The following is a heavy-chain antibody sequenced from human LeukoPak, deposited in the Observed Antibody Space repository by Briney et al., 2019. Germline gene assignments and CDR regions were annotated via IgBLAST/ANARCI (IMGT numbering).Heavy chain of an antibody. CDR3: ARHVTGTRAYYYYYYMDV. Sequence: SETLSLTCTVSGVSISSSNSYWGWIRQPPGKGLEWIGSIYYSGNTYYNASLKSQVSISIDTSKNQFSLRLTSVTAADTAVYYCARHVTGTRAYYYYYYMDVWGKGTTVTISS. CDR1: GVSISSSNSY. CDR2: IYYSGNT. V-gene: IGHV4-39*01. J-gene: IGHJ6*03. D-gene: IGHD1-14*01.